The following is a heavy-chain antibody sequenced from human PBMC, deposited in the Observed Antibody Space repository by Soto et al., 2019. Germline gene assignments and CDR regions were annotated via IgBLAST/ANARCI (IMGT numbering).Heavy chain of an antibody. V-gene: IGHV1-18*01. D-gene: IGHD3-10*01. CDR3: ARAGTAYYYGSGSYYKPEYYYYGMDV. CDR2: ISAYNGNT. J-gene: IGHJ6*02. CDR1: GYTFTSYG. Sequence: GASVKVSCKASGYTFTSYGISWVRQAPGQGLEWMGWISAYNGNTNYAQKLQGRVTMTTDTSTSTAYMELRSLRSDDTAVYYCARAGTAYYYGSGSYYKPEYYYYGMDVWGQGTTVTVSS.